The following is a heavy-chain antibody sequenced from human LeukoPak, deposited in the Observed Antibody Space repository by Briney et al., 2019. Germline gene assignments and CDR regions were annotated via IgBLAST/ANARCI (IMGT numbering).Heavy chain of an antibody. CDR1: GYTFASYA. D-gene: IGHD3-3*01. CDR3: AREPYYDFWSGPDY. Sequence: GASVKVSCKASGYTFASYAMHWVRQAPGQRLEWMGWINAGNGNTKYSQKFQGRVTITRDTSASTAYMELSSLRSEDTAVYYCAREPYYDFWSGPDYWGQGTLVTVSS. CDR2: INAGNGNT. J-gene: IGHJ4*02. V-gene: IGHV1-3*01.